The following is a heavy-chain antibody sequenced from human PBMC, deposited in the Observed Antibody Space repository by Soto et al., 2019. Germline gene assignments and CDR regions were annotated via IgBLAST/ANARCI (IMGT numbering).Heavy chain of an antibody. V-gene: IGHV1-2*02. Sequence: ASVKVCCKASGYIFTAYYMHWVRQAPGQGLEWMGWINPISGGTNYAQKFQGRVTMTRDTSISTAFMDLSRLRSDDTAVYYCARGFYETDFNYWGQGTLVTVSS. CDR2: INPISGGT. D-gene: IGHD3-22*01. CDR1: GYIFTAYY. J-gene: IGHJ4*02. CDR3: ARGFYETDFNY.